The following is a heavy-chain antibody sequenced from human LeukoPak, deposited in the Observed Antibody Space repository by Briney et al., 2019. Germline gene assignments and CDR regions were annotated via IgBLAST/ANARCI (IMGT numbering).Heavy chain of an antibody. CDR3: ARDGARGSSWY. CDR1: GFTFSSYS. V-gene: IGHV3-48*01. D-gene: IGHD6-13*01. J-gene: IGHJ4*02. Sequence: GGSLRLSCAASGFTFSSYSMNWVRQAPGKGLEWVSYISSSSSTIYYADSVKGRFTISRDNAKNSLYLQMNSLRAEDTAVYYCARDGARGSSWYWGQGTLVTVSS. CDR2: ISSSSSTI.